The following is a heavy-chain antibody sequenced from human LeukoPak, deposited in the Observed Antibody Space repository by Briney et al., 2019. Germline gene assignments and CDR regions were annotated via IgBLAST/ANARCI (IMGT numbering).Heavy chain of an antibody. J-gene: IGHJ4*02. V-gene: IGHV4-4*07. CDR1: RDSISGYY. CDR3: ARDLEDFDSPANDY. Sequence: SETLSLTCTVSRDSISGYYWAWVRQPAGKGLEWIGHIYAPGSSNYSPSFKSRVTMSIDMSNNQFSLRLNSVTAADTAMYYCARDLEDFDSPANDYWGQGTHVIVSP. D-gene: IGHD2-15*01. CDR2: IYAPGSS.